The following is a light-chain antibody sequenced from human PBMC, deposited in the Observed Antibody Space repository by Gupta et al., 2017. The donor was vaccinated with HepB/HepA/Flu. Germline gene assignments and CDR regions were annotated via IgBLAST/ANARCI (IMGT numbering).Light chain of an antibody. CDR3: QQYYNTPVT. CDR1: QSVLYNSDNKNY. CDR2: WAS. J-gene: IGKJ2*01. Sequence: DIVMIHSPDSLAVSLGEWATINCKSSQSVLYNSDNKNYLAWYHQKPGQPPKLLIYWASTRASGVPDRFSGSGSGTDFTLTISSLQAEDVAVYYCQQYYNTPVTFGQGTKLEIK. V-gene: IGKV4-1*01.